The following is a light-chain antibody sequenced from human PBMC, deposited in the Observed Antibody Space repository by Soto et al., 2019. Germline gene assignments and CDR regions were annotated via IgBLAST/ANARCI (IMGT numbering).Light chain of an antibody. V-gene: IGKV1-5*01. CDR2: DAS. Sequence: DIQMTQSPSTLSASVGDRVTITCRASQSISSWLAWYQQKPGKAPKLLIYDASSLDSGVPSRFSGSESGKDFTRTSGSLQPQDIATDYMQHSDSTRIGQWTKVEIK. CDR1: QSISSW. CDR3: QHSDSTR. J-gene: IGKJ1*01.